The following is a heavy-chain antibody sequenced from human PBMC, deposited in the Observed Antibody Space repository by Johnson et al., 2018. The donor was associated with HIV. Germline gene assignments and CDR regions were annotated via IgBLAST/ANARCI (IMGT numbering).Heavy chain of an antibody. CDR3: ARDRGAARDAFDI. J-gene: IGHJ3*02. CDR2: ISGSGGST. D-gene: IGHD6-6*01. CDR1: GFTFSSYA. Sequence: VQLVESGGGVVQPGRSLRLSCAASGFTFSSYAMSWVRQAPGKGLEWVSAISGSGGSTYYADFVKGRFTISRDTSKTTLYLQMNSLRAEDTAVYYCARDRGAARDAFDIWGQGTMVTVSS. V-gene: IGHV3-23*04.